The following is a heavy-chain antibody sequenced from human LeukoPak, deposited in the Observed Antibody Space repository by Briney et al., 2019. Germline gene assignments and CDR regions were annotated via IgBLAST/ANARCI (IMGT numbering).Heavy chain of an antibody. J-gene: IGHJ4*02. Sequence: PGRSLRLSCAASGFTFSSYAMHWVRQAPGKGLEWVAVISYDGSNKYYADSVKGRFTISRDNSKNTLYLQMNSLRAEDTAVYYCARDNIAAAGTLDYWGQGTLVTVSS. CDR2: ISYDGSNK. D-gene: IGHD6-13*01. CDR3: ARDNIAAAGTLDY. V-gene: IGHV3-30-3*01. CDR1: GFTFSSYA.